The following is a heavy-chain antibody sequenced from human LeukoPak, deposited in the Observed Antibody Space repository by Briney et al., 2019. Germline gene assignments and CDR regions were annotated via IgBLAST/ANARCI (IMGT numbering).Heavy chain of an antibody. Sequence: PSETLSLTCTVSGGSITNYYWSWIRQPPGKGLEWIGNIYYSGSTTYNPSLRSRVTISVHTSKNQFSLKLTSVTAADSAFYYCARVSQQYDFWSGYQGFHFDYWGQGTLVTVSS. CDR2: IYYSGST. D-gene: IGHD3-3*01. V-gene: IGHV4-59*01. CDR3: ARVSQQYDFWSGYQGFHFDY. CDR1: GGSITNYY. J-gene: IGHJ4*02.